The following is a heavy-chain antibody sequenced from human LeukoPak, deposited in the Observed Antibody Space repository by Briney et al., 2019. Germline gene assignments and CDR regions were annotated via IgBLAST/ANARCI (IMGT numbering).Heavy chain of an antibody. CDR1: GGSFSGYY. V-gene: IGHV4-34*01. J-gene: IGHJ4*02. Sequence: SETLSLTCAVYGGSFSGYYWSWIRQPPGKGLEWIGEINHSGSTNYNPSLKSRVTISVDTSKNQFSLKLSSVTAADTAVYYCATGLGYRSGYYYWSQGTLVTVSS. CDR2: INHSGST. CDR3: ATGLGYRSGYYY. D-gene: IGHD3-22*01.